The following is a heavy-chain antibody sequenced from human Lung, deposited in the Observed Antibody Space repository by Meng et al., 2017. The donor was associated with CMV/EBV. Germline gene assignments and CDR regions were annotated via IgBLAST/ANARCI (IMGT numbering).Heavy chain of an antibody. D-gene: IGHD3-10*01. Sequence: GESLKISCAASGFSFSTYWMHWVRQAPGKGLVWVSRLNSDGSGTSSADSVKGRFTISRDNAKNTVYLQMNNLRAEDTAIYYCARDDGGYGSLNGMDVWGRGXTVTVSS. CDR3: ARDDGGYGSLNGMDV. J-gene: IGHJ6*02. CDR2: LNSDGSGT. V-gene: IGHV3-74*01. CDR1: GFSFSTYW.